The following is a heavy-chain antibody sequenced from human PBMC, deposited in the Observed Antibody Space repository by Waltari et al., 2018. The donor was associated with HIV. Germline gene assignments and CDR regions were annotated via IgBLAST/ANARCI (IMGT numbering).Heavy chain of an antibody. CDR2: ISWNSGSI. D-gene: IGHD6-13*01. CDR3: AKDVAAAARCVDY. Sequence: EVQLVESGGGLVQPGRSLRLSCAASGFTFDDYAMHWVRQAPGKGLEWVSGISWNSGSIGYADSVKGRFTISRDNAKNSLYLQMNSLRAEDTALYYCAKDVAAAARCVDYWGQGTLVTVSS. V-gene: IGHV3-9*01. CDR1: GFTFDDYA. J-gene: IGHJ4*02.